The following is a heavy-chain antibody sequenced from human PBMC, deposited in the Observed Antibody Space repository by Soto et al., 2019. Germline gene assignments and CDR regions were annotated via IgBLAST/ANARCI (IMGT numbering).Heavy chain of an antibody. CDR1: GFTFSSYG. V-gene: IGHV3-33*01. CDR2: IWYDGSNK. CDR3: ARDVGYCSSTSCHAIDY. J-gene: IGHJ4*02. Sequence: QVQLVESGGGVVQPGRSLRLSCAASGFTFSSYGMHWVRQAPGKGLEWVAVIWYDGSNKYYADSVKGRFTISRDNSKNTLYLQMNSLSAEDTAVYYCARDVGYCSSTSCHAIDYWGQGTLVTVSS. D-gene: IGHD2-2*01.